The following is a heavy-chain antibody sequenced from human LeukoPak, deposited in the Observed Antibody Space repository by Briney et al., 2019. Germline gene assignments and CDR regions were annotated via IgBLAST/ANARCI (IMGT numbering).Heavy chain of an antibody. J-gene: IGHJ4*02. Sequence: GGSLRLSCAAFGLTVSDNHMSWVRQAPGKGLEWLSVIYNTGSTYYPDSVRGRFTISRDTSKNTIFLQMNIVRVEDTAVYYCAREPSSGNYNAYFDYWGQGTLVTVSS. V-gene: IGHV3-53*01. CDR2: IYNTGST. CDR1: GLTVSDNH. D-gene: IGHD1-26*01. CDR3: AREPSSGNYNAYFDY.